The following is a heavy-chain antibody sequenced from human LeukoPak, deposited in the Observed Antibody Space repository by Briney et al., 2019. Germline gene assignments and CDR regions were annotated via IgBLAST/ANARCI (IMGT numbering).Heavy chain of an antibody. J-gene: IGHJ4*02. V-gene: IGHV3-64*02. CDR1: GFSFRNYA. D-gene: IGHD1-26*01. CDR2: INTDGRIT. Sequence: GGSLRLSCVASGFSFRNYAIHWVRQAPGKGLEYVSVINTDGRITYYADSVKGRFTISRDNSKNTVYLQMGSLRGEDVAVYYCTRDGGSFCDFDYWGQGALVTVSS. CDR3: TRDGGSFCDFDY.